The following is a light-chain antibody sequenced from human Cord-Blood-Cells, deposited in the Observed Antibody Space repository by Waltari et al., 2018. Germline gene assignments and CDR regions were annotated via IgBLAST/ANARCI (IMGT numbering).Light chain of an antibody. Sequence: QSVLTQPPSVSGAPGQRVTLSCTGSSPTIGAGYDVHWYQQLPGTAPKRLIYGNSNRPSGVPDRFSGSKSGTSASLAITGLQAEDEADYYCQSYDSSLSGVVFGGGTKLTVL. CDR3: QSYDSSLSGVV. V-gene: IGLV1-40*01. J-gene: IGLJ2*01. CDR1: SPTIGAGYD. CDR2: GNS.